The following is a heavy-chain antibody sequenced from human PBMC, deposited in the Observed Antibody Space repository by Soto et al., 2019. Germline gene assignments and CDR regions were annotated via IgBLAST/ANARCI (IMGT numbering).Heavy chain of an antibody. V-gene: IGHV1-2*04. CDR1: GYAFTGYY. CDR2: INPNSGGT. CDR3: ARTYSYASRYGMDV. D-gene: IGHD5-18*01. J-gene: IGHJ6*02. Sequence: ASVKVSCKASGYAFTGYYMHRVQQAPGQGLEWMGWINPNSGGTNYAQKFQGWVTMTRDTSISTAYMELSRLRSDDTAVYYCARTYSYASRYGMDVWGQGTTVTVSS.